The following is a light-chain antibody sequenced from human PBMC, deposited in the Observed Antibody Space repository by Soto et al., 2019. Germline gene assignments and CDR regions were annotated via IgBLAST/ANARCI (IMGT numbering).Light chain of an antibody. Sequence: QSALTQPASLSGSPGQSITISCTGTSSDIGSYNYVSWYQQHPGKAPKLMIFDVSYRPSGISDRFSGSKSGNTASLTISGLQPDDEADYYCSSYGASSTLFGGGTKLTVL. CDR2: DVS. CDR3: SSYGASSTL. V-gene: IGLV2-14*03. J-gene: IGLJ3*02. CDR1: SSDIGSYNY.